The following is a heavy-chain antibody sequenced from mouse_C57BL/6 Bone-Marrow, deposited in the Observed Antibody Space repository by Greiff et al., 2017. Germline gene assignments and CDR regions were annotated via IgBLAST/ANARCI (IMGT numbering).Heavy chain of an antibody. CDR3: TSWGCILRYDMDD. CDR2: IDPENGDT. CDR1: GFNIQDDY. Sequence: VQLQQSGAELVRPGASVKLSCTASGFNIQDDYMHWVKQRPEQGLEWIGWIDPENGDTEYASQFQGKATLTADKSSNTAYLQPSSLTSEHTAVYYCTSWGCILRYDMDDWGQGTSVTVSS. V-gene: IGHV14-4*01. J-gene: IGHJ4*01.